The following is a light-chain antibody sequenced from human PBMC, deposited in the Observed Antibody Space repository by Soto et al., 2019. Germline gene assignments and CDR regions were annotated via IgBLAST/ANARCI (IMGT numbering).Light chain of an antibody. V-gene: IGKV1-27*01. Sequence: DVQLTQSPSSLSASVGDRVTITCRASRGISNYLAWYRQKPGTVPQLLIYAASTLRSGVPSRFSGSGSVTDFTLTISRLQPEDAATYYCQNYNSDPRTFGQGTKVEIK. CDR1: RGISNY. J-gene: IGKJ1*01. CDR2: AAS. CDR3: QNYNSDPRT.